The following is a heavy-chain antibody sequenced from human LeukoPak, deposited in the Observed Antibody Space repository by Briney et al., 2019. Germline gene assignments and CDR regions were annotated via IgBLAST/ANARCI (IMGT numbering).Heavy chain of an antibody. CDR3: ASGLYGSSTSCYGPMGYYFGY. Sequence: KPGGSLRLSCAASGFTFSDDYMIWIRQAPEKGLEWVSYISSSSSYTNYADSVKGRFTISRDNAKNSLYLQMNSLRAEDTAVYYCASGLYGSSTSCYGPMGYYFGYWGQGTLVTVSS. CDR2: ISSSSSYT. D-gene: IGHD2-2*01. V-gene: IGHV3-11*03. CDR1: GFTFSDDY. J-gene: IGHJ4*02.